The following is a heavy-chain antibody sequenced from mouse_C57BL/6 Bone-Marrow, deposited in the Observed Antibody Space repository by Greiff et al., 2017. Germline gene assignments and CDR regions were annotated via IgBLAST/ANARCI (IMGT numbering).Heavy chain of an antibody. CDR2: LNHSSGYT. CDR3: ARGRYFDY. V-gene: IGHV1-4*01. J-gene: IGHJ2*01. CDR1: GYTFTSYT. D-gene: IGHD1-1*02. Sequence: QVQLQQSGAELARPGASAKMSCKASGYTFTSYTMHWVKQRPGQGLEWIGYLNHSSGYTKYNQKFKDKATLTADKSSITAYMHLSSLTSEVSAVYYCARGRYFDYWGQGTTLTVSS.